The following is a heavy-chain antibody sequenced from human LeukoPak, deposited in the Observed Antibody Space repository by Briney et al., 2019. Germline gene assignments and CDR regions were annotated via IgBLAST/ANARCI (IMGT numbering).Heavy chain of an antibody. CDR1: GYSFTRYT. Sequence: GASVKVSCKASGYSFTRYTMNWVRQAPGQGLEWMGWINTKTGNPTYAQGFTGRFVFSLDTSISTAYLQISSLKAEDTAVYYCAKDVGYCSGGTCYDVNWFDPWGQGTLVTVSS. CDR3: AKDVGYCSGGTCYDVNWFDP. D-gene: IGHD2-15*01. V-gene: IGHV7-4-1*02. CDR2: INTKTGNP. J-gene: IGHJ5*02.